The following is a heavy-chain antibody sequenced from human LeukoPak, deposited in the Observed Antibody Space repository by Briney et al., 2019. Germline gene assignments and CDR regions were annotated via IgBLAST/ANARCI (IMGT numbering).Heavy chain of an antibody. V-gene: IGHV3-7*01. CDR2: INPDGSEK. Sequence: PGGSLRLSCAVSGFTFSSDWMIWVRQAPGKGLEWVANINPDGSEKNYVDSVRGRFTISRDNAKNSLDLQMNSLRVEDTAVYYCERGGIEPFDYGGPGTLVTVSS. CDR3: ERGGIEPFDY. D-gene: IGHD1-26*01. J-gene: IGHJ4*02. CDR1: GFTFSSDW.